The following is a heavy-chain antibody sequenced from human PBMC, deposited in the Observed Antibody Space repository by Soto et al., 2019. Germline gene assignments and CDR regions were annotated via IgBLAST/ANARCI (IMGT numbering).Heavy chain of an antibody. V-gene: IGHV1-18*01. J-gene: IGHJ6*03. CDR2: ISAYNGNT. D-gene: IGHD5-18*01. Sequence: GASVKVSCKASGYTFTSYGISWVRQAPGQGLEWMGWISAYNGNTNYAQKLQGRVTMTTDTSTSTAYTELRSLRSDDTAVYYCARKRGYSYGYLDRYYMDFWGKGTTVTVSS. CDR1: GYTFTSYG. CDR3: ARKRGYSYGYLDRYYMDF.